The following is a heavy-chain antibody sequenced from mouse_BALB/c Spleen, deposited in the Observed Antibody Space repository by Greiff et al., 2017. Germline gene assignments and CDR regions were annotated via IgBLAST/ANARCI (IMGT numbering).Heavy chain of an antibody. CDR1: GYAFTNYL. CDR3: AREEDDYDVGGFDY. D-gene: IGHD2-4*01. J-gene: IGHJ2*01. V-gene: IGHV1-54*01. Sequence: QVQLQQSGAELVRPGTSVKVSCKASGYAFTNYLIEWVKQRPGQGLEWIGVINPGSGGTNYNEKFKGKATLTADKSSSTAYMQLSSLTSDDSAVYFCAREEDDYDVGGFDYWGQGTTLTVSS. CDR2: INPGSGGT.